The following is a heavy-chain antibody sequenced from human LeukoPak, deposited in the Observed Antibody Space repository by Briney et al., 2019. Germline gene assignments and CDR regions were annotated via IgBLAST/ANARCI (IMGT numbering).Heavy chain of an antibody. J-gene: IGHJ4*02. CDR2: IYYSGST. CDR1: GGSISSGSYY. CDR3: ARDQVHYDFWSGYYPFDY. V-gene: IGHV4-39*07. Sequence: SETLSLTCTVSGGSISSGSYYWGWIRQPPGKGLEWIGSIYYSGSTYYNPSLKSRVTISVDTSKNQFSLKLSSVTAADTAVYYCARDQVHYDFWSGYYPFDYWGQGTLVTVSS. D-gene: IGHD3-3*01.